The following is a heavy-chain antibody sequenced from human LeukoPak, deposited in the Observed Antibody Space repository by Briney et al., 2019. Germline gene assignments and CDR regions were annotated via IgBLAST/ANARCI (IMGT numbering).Heavy chain of an antibody. CDR1: RYSVTNNW. V-gene: IGHV5-51*01. D-gene: IGHD5-18*01. CDR2: IYPGDSDT. J-gene: IGHJ4*02. Sequence: GESLKISCKGSRYSVTNNWIGWVRQMPGRGLEWMGIIYPGDSDTRYSPSFQGQVTISADKSISTAYLQWSSLKASDTAMYYCARHPTVGTAMLDYWGQGTLVTVSS. CDR3: ARHPTVGTAMLDY.